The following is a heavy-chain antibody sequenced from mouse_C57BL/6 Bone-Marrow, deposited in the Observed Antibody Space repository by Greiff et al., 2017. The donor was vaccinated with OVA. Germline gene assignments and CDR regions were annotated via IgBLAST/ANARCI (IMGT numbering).Heavy chain of an antibody. CDR2: ISNLAYSI. CDR1: GFTFSDYG. CDR3: ARHYDGYWYFDV. V-gene: IGHV5-15*01. Sequence: EVKLMESGGGLVQPGGSLKLSCAASGFTFSDYGMAWVRQAPRKGPAWVAFISNLAYSIYYADTVTGRFTISRENAKNTLYLEMSSLRSEDTAMYYCARHYDGYWYFDVWGTGTTVTVSS. J-gene: IGHJ1*03. D-gene: IGHD2-3*01.